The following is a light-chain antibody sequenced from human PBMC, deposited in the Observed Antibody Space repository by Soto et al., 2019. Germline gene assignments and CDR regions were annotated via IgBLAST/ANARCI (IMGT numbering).Light chain of an antibody. CDR1: SSDAGGYNY. CDR3: SSYTSSSTLEGYV. J-gene: IGLJ1*01. V-gene: IGLV2-14*01. Sequence: QSALTQPASVSGSPGQSITISCTGTSSDAGGYNYVSWYQQHPGKAPKLMIYDVSNRPSGVSNRFSGSKSGNTASLTISGLQAEDEADYYCSSYTSSSTLEGYVFGTGTKVTVL. CDR2: DVS.